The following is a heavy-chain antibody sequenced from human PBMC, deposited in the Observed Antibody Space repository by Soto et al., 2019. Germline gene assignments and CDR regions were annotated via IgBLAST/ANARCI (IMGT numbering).Heavy chain of an antibody. J-gene: IGHJ4*02. CDR3: AKGFNRSRVDS. Sequence: PGGSLRLSCEASGFTVSNTYMSWIRQAPGRGLEWVSIIYGGGRTYYTDSVKGRFTISKDNSRNTVYLQMNSLRAEDTALYYCAKGFNRSRVDSWGQGTLVTVSS. CDR2: IYGGGRT. D-gene: IGHD1-26*01. V-gene: IGHV3-53*01. CDR1: GFTVSNTY.